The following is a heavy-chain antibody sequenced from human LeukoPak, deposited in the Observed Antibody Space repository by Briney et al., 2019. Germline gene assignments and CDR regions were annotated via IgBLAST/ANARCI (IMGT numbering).Heavy chain of an antibody. J-gene: IGHJ4*02. D-gene: IGHD1-26*01. Sequence: GGSLRLSCAASGFTFSSYEMNWVRQAPGKGLEWVSYVSSSGSVIYYADSVKGRFTISRDNAKNSLYLQMNSLRAEDTAVYYCARDGWELLQHYFDYWGQGTLVTVSS. CDR3: ARDGWELLQHYFDY. CDR2: VSSSGSVI. V-gene: IGHV3-48*03. CDR1: GFTFSSYE.